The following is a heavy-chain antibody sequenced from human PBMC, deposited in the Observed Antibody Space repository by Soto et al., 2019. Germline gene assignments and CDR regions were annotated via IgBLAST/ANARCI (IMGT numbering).Heavy chain of an antibody. V-gene: IGHV3-23*01. CDR2: IGGGGFST. D-gene: IGHD2-15*01. J-gene: IGHJ4*02. CDR3: AKDRIAVIAALPFDS. Sequence: EVQLLESGGALVQPGGSLRLSCAASGFSFSSYGLSWVRQAPGKGLEWVSGIGGGGFSTYYADSVKGRSTISRDNSKTTLYLQMNSLRAEDTAVYYCAKDRIAVIAALPFDSWGQGTLVTVSS. CDR1: GFSFSSYG.